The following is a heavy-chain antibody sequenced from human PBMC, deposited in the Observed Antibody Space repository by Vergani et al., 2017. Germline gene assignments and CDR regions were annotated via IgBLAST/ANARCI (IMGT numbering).Heavy chain of an antibody. CDR2: ISYDGSNK. CDR1: GFTFSSYG. CDR3: ARGLRGANGVFPT. V-gene: IGHV3-30*03. J-gene: IGHJ4*02. D-gene: IGHD2-8*01. Sequence: QVQLVESGGGVVQPGRSLRLSCAASGFTFSSYGMHWVRQAPGKGLEWVAVISYDGSNKYYVDSVKGRFTISRDNAKNSLYLQMNSLRAEDTAVYYCARGLRGANGVFPTWGQGTLVTVSS.